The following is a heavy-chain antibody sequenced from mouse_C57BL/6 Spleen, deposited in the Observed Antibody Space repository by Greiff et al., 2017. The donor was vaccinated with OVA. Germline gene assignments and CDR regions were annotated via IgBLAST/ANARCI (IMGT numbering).Heavy chain of an antibody. D-gene: IGHD1-1*01. J-gene: IGHJ1*03. CDR3: AKTTVVATSYWYFDV. Sequence: QVQLQQSGPELVKPGASVKISCKASGYAFSSSWMNWVKQRPGKGLEWIGRIYPGDGDTNYNGKFKGKATLTADKSSSTAYMQLSSLTSEDSAVYFCAKTTVVATSYWYFDVWGTGTTVTVSS. CDR2: IYPGDGDT. CDR1: GYAFSSSW. V-gene: IGHV1-82*01.